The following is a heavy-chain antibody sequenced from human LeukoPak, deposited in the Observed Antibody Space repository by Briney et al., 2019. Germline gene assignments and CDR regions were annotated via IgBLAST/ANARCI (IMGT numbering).Heavy chain of an antibody. J-gene: IGHJ6*03. V-gene: IGHV3-23*01. CDR1: GFTFSSYA. CDR2: ISGSGGST. D-gene: IGHD3-3*01. CDR3: AKCWNYYYYYMDV. Sequence: GGSLGLSCAASGFTFSSYAMSWVRQAPGKGLEWVSAISGSGGSTYYADSVKGRFTISKDNSKNTLYLQMNSLRAEDTAVYYCAKCWNYYYYYMDVWGKGTTVTVSS.